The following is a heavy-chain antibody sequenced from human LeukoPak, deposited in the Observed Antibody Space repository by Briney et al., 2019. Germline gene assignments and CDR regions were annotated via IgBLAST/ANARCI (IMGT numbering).Heavy chain of an antibody. Sequence: PSETLSLTCTVSGGSFSSYYWGWIRQPPGKGLEWIGSIYYSGNTYYNPSLKSRVTISVDTSKNQFSLNLSSATAADTAVYYCARETRILYRYGYFDYWGQGTLVTVSS. CDR1: GGSFSSYY. CDR2: IYYSGNT. D-gene: IGHD2-8*01. J-gene: IGHJ4*02. V-gene: IGHV4-39*02. CDR3: ARETRILYRYGYFDY.